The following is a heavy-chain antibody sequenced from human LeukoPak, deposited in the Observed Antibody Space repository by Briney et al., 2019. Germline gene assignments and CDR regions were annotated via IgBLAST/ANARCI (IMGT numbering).Heavy chain of an antibody. CDR1: GGSISSYY. J-gene: IGHJ6*02. V-gene: IGHV4-59*01. CDR2: IYYSGST. D-gene: IGHD2-21*01. CDR3: AREQIDDYYHYGKDG. Sequence: PSETLSLTCTVSGGSISSYYWSWIRQPPGKGLEWIGYIYYSGSTNYNPSLKSRVTISVDTSKNQFSLKLSSVTAADTAVYYCAREQIDDYYHYGKDGWGQGTTVTVSS.